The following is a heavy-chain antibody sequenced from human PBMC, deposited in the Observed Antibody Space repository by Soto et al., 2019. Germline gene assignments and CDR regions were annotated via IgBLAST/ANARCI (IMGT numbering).Heavy chain of an antibody. CDR3: ARDWYSIAVDGTNWFDP. Sequence: ASVKVSFKASGYAFTGYYMHWVRQAPGHGLEWMGWINPNSGGTNYAQKFQGRVTMTRDTSISTAYMELRRLRSDDTAVDYCARDWYSIAVDGTNWFDPWGQGTMVTVSS. J-gene: IGHJ5*02. D-gene: IGHD6-19*01. CDR1: GYAFTGYY. CDR2: INPNSGGT. V-gene: IGHV1-2*02.